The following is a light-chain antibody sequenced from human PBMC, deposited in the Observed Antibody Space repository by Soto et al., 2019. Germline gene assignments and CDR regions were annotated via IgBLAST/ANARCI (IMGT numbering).Light chain of an antibody. V-gene: IGKV1-5*02. CDR1: QSVSTR. Sequence: DIQMTQSPSSLSASVGDRVTILCRSSQSVSTRLAWYQLKPGKAPKVLIYDASSWAGGVPSRFTSSGSGTEFTLTINSLQHDDFATDYCQQYSVYWTFGQGTQVDIK. CDR2: DAS. CDR3: QQYSVYWT. J-gene: IGKJ1*01.